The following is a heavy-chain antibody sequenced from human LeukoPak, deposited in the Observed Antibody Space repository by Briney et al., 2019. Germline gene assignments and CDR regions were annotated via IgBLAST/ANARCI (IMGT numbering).Heavy chain of an antibody. CDR3: ARHRFASAVILDY. D-gene: IGHD2-21*02. Sequence: PSGTLSLTCSVSGGAVTSFYWSWIRQSPGKGLEWIGYFYYSGSTKYNPSLKSRVTMSGDTSKNQLSLKLRSVTAADTAMYYCARHRFASAVILDYWGQGDPVTVSS. CDR1: GGAVTSFY. CDR2: FYYSGST. J-gene: IGHJ4*02. V-gene: IGHV4-59*08.